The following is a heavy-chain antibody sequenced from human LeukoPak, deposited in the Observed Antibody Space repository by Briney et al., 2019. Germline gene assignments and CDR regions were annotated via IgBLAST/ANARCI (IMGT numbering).Heavy chain of an antibody. CDR1: GGSISSSSYY. CDR2: IYYSGST. D-gene: IGHD4-17*01. CDR3: ARHRVSYGDYVSD. V-gene: IGHV4-39*01. J-gene: IGHJ4*02. Sequence: PSETLSLTCTVSGGSISSSSYYWGWIRQPPGKGLEWIGSIYYSGSTYYNPSLKSRVTISVDTSKNQFSLKLSSVTAADTAVYYCARHRVSYGDYVSDWGQGTLVTVSS.